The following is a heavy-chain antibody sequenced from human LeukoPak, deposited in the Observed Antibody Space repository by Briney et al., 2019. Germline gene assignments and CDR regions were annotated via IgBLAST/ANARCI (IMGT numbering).Heavy chain of an antibody. Sequence: ASVKVSCKASGYTFTNYGISWVRQAPGQGLEWMGWISPYNGNTHYAQRLQGRVTMTTDTFTSTVHMELRSLRSDDTAVYYCARVDCSGGSCYHGDYWGQGTLVTVSS. CDR3: ARVDCSGGSCYHGDY. CDR2: ISPYNGNT. D-gene: IGHD2-15*01. V-gene: IGHV1-18*01. J-gene: IGHJ4*02. CDR1: GYTFTNYG.